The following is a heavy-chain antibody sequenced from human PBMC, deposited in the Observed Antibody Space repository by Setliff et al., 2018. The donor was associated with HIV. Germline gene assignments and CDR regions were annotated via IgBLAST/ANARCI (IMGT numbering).Heavy chain of an antibody. D-gene: IGHD4-17*01. V-gene: IGHV4-39*07. CDR2: IYHSGST. CDR1: GGSISSSSYY. Sequence: SETLSLTCTVSGGSISSSSYYWGWVRQPPGKGLEWLGGIYHSGSTYYNPSLESRVTISIDTSNHQFSLKLSSVTPADTAVYFCARGTAPRRGTNYGGNYPLDYWGQGTLVTVSS. J-gene: IGHJ4*02. CDR3: ARGTAPRRGTNYGGNYPLDY.